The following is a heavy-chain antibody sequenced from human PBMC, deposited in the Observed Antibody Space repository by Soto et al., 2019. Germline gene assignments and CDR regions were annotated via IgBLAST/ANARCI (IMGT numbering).Heavy chain of an antibody. CDR2: ISAYNGNT. J-gene: IGHJ5*02. Sequence: ASVKVSCKASGYTFTSYGISWVRQAPGQGLEWMGWISAYNGNTNYAQKLQGRVTMTTDTSTSTAYMELRSLRSDDTAVYYCARYLIYGSGSYYSDWFDPWGQGTLVTSPQ. CDR3: ARYLIYGSGSYYSDWFDP. V-gene: IGHV1-18*01. D-gene: IGHD3-10*01. CDR1: GYTFTSYG.